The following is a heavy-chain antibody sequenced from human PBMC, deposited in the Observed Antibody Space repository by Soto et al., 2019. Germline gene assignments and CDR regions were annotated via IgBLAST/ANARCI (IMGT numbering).Heavy chain of an antibody. D-gene: IGHD3-22*01. Sequence: SETLSLTCAVYGGSFSGYYWSWIRQPPGKGLEWIGEINHSGSTNYNPSLKSRVTISVDTSKNQFSLKLSSVTAADTAVYYCALGRATMIVGGLFDPWGQGTLVTVSS. CDR3: ALGRATMIVGGLFDP. J-gene: IGHJ5*02. V-gene: IGHV4-34*01. CDR1: GGSFSGYY. CDR2: INHSGST.